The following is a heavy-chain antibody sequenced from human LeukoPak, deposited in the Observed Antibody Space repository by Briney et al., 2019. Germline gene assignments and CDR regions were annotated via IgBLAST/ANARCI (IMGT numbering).Heavy chain of an antibody. CDR2: FHYSGST. V-gene: IGHV4-59*08. CDR3: ARLGLPNAFDI. CDR1: GASISSYY. D-gene: IGHD5-12*01. J-gene: IGHJ3*02. Sequence: SETLSLTCTVSGASISSYYWSWIRQPPGKGLECIGYFHYSGSTNYNPPLKSRVTISVDTSRKQFSLKLNSVTAADTAIYYCARLGLPNAFDIWGQGTMVTVSS.